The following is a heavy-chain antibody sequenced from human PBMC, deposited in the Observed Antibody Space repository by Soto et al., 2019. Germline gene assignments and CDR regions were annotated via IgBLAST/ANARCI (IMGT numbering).Heavy chain of an antibody. D-gene: IGHD5-18*01. Sequence: SGGGLVKPGGSLRLSCAASGFTFGNAWMNWVRQTPGKGLEWVGRIKSKTDGGTADYAAPVKGRFTISRDDSKNALYLQMNSLKTEDTAVYYCTTDRGHMYDFDYWGQGTLVPVSS. CDR2: IKSKTDGGTA. V-gene: IGHV3-15*01. CDR1: GFTFGNAW. CDR3: TTDRGHMYDFDY. J-gene: IGHJ4*02.